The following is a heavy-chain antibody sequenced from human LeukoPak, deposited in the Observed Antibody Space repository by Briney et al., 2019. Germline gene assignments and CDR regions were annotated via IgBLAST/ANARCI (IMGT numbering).Heavy chain of an antibody. CDR3: ASAYYDFWSGLIIDY. J-gene: IGHJ4*02. CDR2: INHSGST. D-gene: IGHD3-3*01. V-gene: IGHV4-34*01. CDR1: GGSFSGYY. Sequence: SETLSLTCAVHGGSFSGYYWSWIRQPPGRGLEWIGEINHSGSTNYNPSLKSRVTISVDTSKNQFSLKLSSVTAADTAVYYCASAYYDFWSGLIIDYWGQGTLVTVSS.